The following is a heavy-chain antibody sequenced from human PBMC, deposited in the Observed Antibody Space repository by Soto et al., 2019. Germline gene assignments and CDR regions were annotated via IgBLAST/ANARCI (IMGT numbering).Heavy chain of an antibody. CDR3: ASLHCSSTSCYTYYFDY. J-gene: IGHJ4*02. V-gene: IGHV4-4*02. Sequence: SETLSLTCAVSSGSISSSNWWSWVRQPPGKGLEWIGEIYHSGSTNYNPSLKSRVTISVDKSKNQFSLKLSSVTAADTAVYYCASLHCSSTSCYTYYFDYWGQGTLVTVSS. CDR1: SGSISSSNW. D-gene: IGHD2-2*02. CDR2: IYHSGST.